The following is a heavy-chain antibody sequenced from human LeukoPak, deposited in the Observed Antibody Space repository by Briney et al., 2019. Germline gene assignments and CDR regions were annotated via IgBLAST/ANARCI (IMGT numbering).Heavy chain of an antibody. J-gene: IGHJ5*02. Sequence: PGGSLRLSCAASGFTLSSNYMSWVRQAPGKGLEWGSVIYSDGRTSYPDSVTGRFTISRDNSKNTLYLQMNSLRVEDTAVYYCARDRYYDRSGLTRFDPWGQGTLVTVSS. CDR3: ARDRYYDRSGLTRFDP. V-gene: IGHV3-66*01. CDR2: IYSDGRT. D-gene: IGHD3-22*01. CDR1: GFTLSSNY.